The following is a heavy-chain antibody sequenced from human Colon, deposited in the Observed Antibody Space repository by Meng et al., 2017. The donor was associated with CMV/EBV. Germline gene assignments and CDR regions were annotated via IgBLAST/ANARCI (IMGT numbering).Heavy chain of an antibody. Sequence: GGPLRLSCAVSGFTFSNYAMSWVRQAPGKGLEWVSTITRGADGTYYADSVKGRFTISRDNAKNTLYLEMNILGADDTAIYYCAQDDWEGLDSWGQGTLVTVSS. J-gene: IGHJ5*01. D-gene: IGHD3-9*01. CDR3: AQDDWEGLDS. CDR2: ITRGADGT. V-gene: IGHV3-23*01. CDR1: GFTFSNYA.